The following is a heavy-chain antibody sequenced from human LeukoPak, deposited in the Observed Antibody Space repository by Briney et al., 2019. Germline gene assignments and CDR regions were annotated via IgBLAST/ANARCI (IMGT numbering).Heavy chain of an antibody. V-gene: IGHV3-66*02. CDR1: GFIVSSTY. CDR2: IYNGGNT. CDR3: ARGGLYYDILTGPAFDY. J-gene: IGHJ4*02. Sequence: GGSLRLSCAASGFIVSSTYMSWVRQAPGRGLEWVSIIYNGGNTDNADSVKGRFTISRDNSKNTLYLQMNSLRAEDTAVYYCARGGLYYDILTGPAFDYWGQGTLVTVSS. D-gene: IGHD3-9*01.